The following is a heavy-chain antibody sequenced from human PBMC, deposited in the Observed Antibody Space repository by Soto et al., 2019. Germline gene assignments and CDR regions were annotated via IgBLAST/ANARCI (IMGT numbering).Heavy chain of an antibody. V-gene: IGHV3-30*18. J-gene: IGHJ6*02. CDR1: GFTFSSYG. D-gene: IGHD6-13*01. CDR2: ISYDGSNK. CDR3: AKSLAAADPDYYGMDV. Sequence: GGSLRLSCAASGFTFSSYGMHWVRQAPGKGLEWVAVISYDGSNKYYADSVKGRFTISRDNSKNTLYLQMNSLRAEDTAVYYCAKSLAAADPDYYGMDVWGQGTTVTVSS.